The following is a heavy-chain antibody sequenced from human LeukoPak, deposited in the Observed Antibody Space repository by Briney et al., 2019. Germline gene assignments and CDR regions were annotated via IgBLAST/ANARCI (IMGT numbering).Heavy chain of an antibody. CDR1: GYSISSGYY. J-gene: IGHJ6*03. V-gene: IGHV4-38-2*01. Sequence: PSETLSLTCAVSGYSISSGYYWGWIRQPPGKGLGWIGSIYHSGSTYYNPSLKSRVTISVDTSKNQFSLKLSSVTAADTAVYYCARHSPGVLRYYYYYMDVWGKGTTVTVSS. CDR2: IYHSGST. D-gene: IGHD2/OR15-2a*01. CDR3: ARHSPGVLRYYYYYMDV.